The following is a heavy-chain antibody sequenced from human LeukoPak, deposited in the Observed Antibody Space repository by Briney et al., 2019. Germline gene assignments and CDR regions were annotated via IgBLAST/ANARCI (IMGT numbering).Heavy chain of an antibody. CDR3: AREVTSGSYIAANWFDP. V-gene: IGHV1-2*02. CDR2: INPNSGGT. J-gene: IGHJ5*02. Sequence: GASVKVSCKASGYTFTGYYMHWVRQAPGQGLEWMGWINPNSGGTNYAQKFQGRVTMTRDTPISTAYMGLSRLRSDDTAVYYCAREVTSGSYIAANWFDPWGQGTLVTVSS. D-gene: IGHD1-26*01. CDR1: GYTFTGYY.